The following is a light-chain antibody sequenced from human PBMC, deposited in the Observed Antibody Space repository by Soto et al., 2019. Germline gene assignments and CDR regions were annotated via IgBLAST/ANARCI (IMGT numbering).Light chain of an antibody. Sequence: QSALTQPPSASGSPGQSVTISCTGTSSDVGGYNYVSWYQQHPGKAPKLMIYEVSKRPSGVPDRFSGSRSGNTASLTVSGLQAEDEADYYCSSYAGNNNLSFGTGTKLTV. CDR1: SSDVGGYNY. CDR2: EVS. V-gene: IGLV2-8*01. J-gene: IGLJ1*01. CDR3: SSYAGNNNLS.